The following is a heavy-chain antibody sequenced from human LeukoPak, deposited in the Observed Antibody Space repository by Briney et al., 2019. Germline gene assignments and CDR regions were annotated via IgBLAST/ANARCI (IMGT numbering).Heavy chain of an antibody. CDR3: ARYSRLLREKNPFDI. D-gene: IGHD4-17*01. CDR2: IYYTGGI. V-gene: IGHV4-59*08. Sequence: SEILSLTCTVSGDSINGYYWSWIRQPPGKGPEWIGYIYYTGGINYNPSLKSRVTISVDTSKNQFSLKLISVTAADTAVYYCARYSRLLREKNPFDIWGQGTMVTVSS. CDR1: GDSINGYY. J-gene: IGHJ3*02.